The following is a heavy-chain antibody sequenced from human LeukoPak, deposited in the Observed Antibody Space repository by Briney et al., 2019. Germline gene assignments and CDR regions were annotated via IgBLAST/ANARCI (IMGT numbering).Heavy chain of an antibody. V-gene: IGHV4-4*07. CDR3: ARDAGSHYDFWSGSPVDYYYYMDV. CDR1: GGSISSYY. D-gene: IGHD3-3*01. CDR2: IYTSGST. Sequence: SETLSLTCTVSGGSISSYYWSWIRQPAGKGLEWIGRIYTSGSTNYNPSLKSRVTMSVDTSKNQFSLKLSSVTAADTAVYYCARDAGSHYDFWSGSPVDYYYYMDVWGKGTTVTVSS. J-gene: IGHJ6*03.